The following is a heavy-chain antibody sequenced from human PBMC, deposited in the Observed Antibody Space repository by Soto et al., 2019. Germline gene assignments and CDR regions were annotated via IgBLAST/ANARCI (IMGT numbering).Heavy chain of an antibody. J-gene: IGHJ4*02. CDR1: GFAFRSYV. CDR2: TSYAGSST. CDR3: AGLGMTGQWNV. D-gene: IGHD1-1*01. V-gene: IGHV3-33*05. Sequence: QVQLVESGGGVVKPGTSLKLSCVGCGFAFRSYVIHWVRQAPGKGLEWVALTSYAGSSTYYDDSVKGRFTISRDNSRKTVDTQVDCLRREATALDSFAGLGMTGQWNVWREGTLVSVSS.